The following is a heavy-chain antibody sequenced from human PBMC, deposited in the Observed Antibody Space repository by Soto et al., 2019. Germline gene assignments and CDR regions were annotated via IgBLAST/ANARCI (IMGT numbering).Heavy chain of an antibody. CDR3: ARDRGYQLLYPDAFDI. J-gene: IGHJ3*02. D-gene: IGHD2-2*02. Sequence: ASVKVSCKASGYTFTSYGISWVRQAPRQGLEWMGWISAYSGNTNYARDLQGRVTMTTDTSTSTAYMDLRSLRSDDTAVYYCARDRGYQLLYPDAFDIWGQGTMVTVSS. CDR1: GYTFTSYG. V-gene: IGHV1-18*01. CDR2: ISAYSGNT.